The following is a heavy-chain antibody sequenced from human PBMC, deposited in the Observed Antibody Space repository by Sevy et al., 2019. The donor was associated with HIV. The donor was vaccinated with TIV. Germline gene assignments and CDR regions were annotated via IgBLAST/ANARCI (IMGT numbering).Heavy chain of an antibody. J-gene: IGHJ4*02. Sequence: ASVKVSCKTSGGIFRSNAISWVRQAPGQGLEWMGGIIAVFGTTNYAQKFQGRVTVTADESRGTAYMELSSLRSEDTAVYYCARDKYYYISRSFDYWGQGTPVTVSS. CDR3: ARDKYYYISRSFDY. CDR1: GGIFRSNA. D-gene: IGHD3-10*01. CDR2: IIAVFGTT. V-gene: IGHV1-69*13.